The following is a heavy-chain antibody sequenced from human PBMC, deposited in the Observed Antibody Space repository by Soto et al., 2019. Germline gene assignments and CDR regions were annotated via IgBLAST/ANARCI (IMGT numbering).Heavy chain of an antibody. Sequence: PSETLSLTCADYGGSFSGYYWSWIRQPPGKGLEWIGEINHSGSTNYNPSLKRRVTISVDTSKNQFSLKLSSVTAADTAVYYCARADYYGSGNTYYYYGMDVWGQGTTVTVTS. J-gene: IGHJ6*02. CDR1: GGSFSGYY. D-gene: IGHD3-10*01. CDR3: ARADYYGSGNTYYYYGMDV. V-gene: IGHV4-34*01. CDR2: INHSGST.